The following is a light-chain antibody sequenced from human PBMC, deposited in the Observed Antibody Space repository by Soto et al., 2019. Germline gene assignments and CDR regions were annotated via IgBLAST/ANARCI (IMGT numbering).Light chain of an antibody. V-gene: IGKV3-20*01. Sequence: EIVLTQSPGTLSLSPGERATLSCRAGQSVSSSYLAWYQQNPGQAPSLLIYGPSSRAPGIPDRFSGSGSGTDFPLTISRLDLEDFEVYYCQQYGSWLPFAGGTKVEIK. CDR3: QQYGSWLP. CDR2: GPS. CDR1: QSVSSSY. J-gene: IGKJ4*01.